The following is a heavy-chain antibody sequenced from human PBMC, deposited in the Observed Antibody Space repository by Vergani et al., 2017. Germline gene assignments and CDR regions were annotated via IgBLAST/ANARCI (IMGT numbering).Heavy chain of an antibody. CDR1: GGTFGSHT. CDR3: ARASGIVVVVADSNWFDP. J-gene: IGHJ5*02. Sequence: QVQLEQSGAEVKKPGSSVTVSCRASGGTFGSHTISWVRQAPGQGLEWVGRVIPILGIANYAQKFQGRVTITADKSTSTAYMELSSLRSEDTAVYYCARASGIVVVVADSNWFDPWGQGTLVTVSS. V-gene: IGHV1-69*02. D-gene: IGHD2-15*01. CDR2: VIPILGIA.